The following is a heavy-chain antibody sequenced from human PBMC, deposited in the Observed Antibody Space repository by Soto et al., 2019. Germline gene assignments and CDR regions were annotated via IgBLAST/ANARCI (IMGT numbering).Heavy chain of an antibody. Sequence: GASVKVSCKASGGTFSSYAISWVRQAPGQGLEWMGGIIPICGTANYAQKFQGRVTMTTDASTSTAYMELSRLRSDDTAVYYCAREYCTNGVCYYGMDVWGQGTTVTVSS. CDR1: GGTFSSYA. J-gene: IGHJ6*02. CDR3: AREYCTNGVCYYGMDV. D-gene: IGHD2-8*01. V-gene: IGHV1-69*05. CDR2: IIPICGTA.